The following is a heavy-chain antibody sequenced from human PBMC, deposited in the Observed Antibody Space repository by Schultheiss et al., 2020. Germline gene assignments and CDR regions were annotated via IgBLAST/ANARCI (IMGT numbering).Heavy chain of an antibody. D-gene: IGHD4-11*01. Sequence: SETLSLTCTVSGGSISSSSYYWGWIRQPPAKGLEWLGYIYYSGSTNYNPSLNRRVTISVDTSKNQFSLKLSSVTAADTAVYYCAREGSDDYYFDLWGRGTLVTVSS. CDR3: AREGSDDYYFDL. CDR2: IYYSGST. J-gene: IGHJ2*01. V-gene: IGHV4-61*01. CDR1: GGSISSSSYY.